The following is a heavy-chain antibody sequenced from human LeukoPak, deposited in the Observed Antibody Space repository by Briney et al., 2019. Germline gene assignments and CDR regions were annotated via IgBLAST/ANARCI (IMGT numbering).Heavy chain of an antibody. CDR2: ISGSGGST. CDR1: GFTFSSYA. J-gene: IGHJ6*02. D-gene: IGHD2-21*02. CDR3: AKEEYCGGDCYAHLLYYYCYYGMDV. V-gene: IGHV3-23*01. Sequence: GGSLRLSCAASGFTFSSYAMSWVRQAPGKGLEWVSAISGSGGSTYYADSVKGRFTISRDNSKNTLYLQMNSLRAEDTAVYYCAKEEYCGGDCYAHLLYYYCYYGMDVWGQGTTVTVSS.